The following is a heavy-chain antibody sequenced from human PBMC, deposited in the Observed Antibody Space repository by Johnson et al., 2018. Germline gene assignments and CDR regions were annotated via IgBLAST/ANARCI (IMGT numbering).Heavy chain of an antibody. CDR2: ISYDGSIK. J-gene: IGHJ6*03. CDR1: GFTFSSYG. CDR3: ARGYSSSPALVYMDV. D-gene: IGHD6-13*01. Sequence: QVELLESGGGVVQPGRSLRLSCAASGFTFSSYGMHWVRQAPGKGREWVAVISYDGSIKYFADSVKGRFTISRDNSKNTLYLQMNSLRAGDTAVYYCARGYSSSPALVYMDVWGKGTTVTVSS. V-gene: IGHV3-30*03.